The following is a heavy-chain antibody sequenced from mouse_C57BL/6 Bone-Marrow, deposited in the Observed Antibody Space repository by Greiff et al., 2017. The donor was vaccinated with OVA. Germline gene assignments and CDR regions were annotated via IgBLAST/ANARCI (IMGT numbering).Heavy chain of an antibody. CDR1: GYTFTGYW. V-gene: IGHV1-9*01. CDR3: AREGVYGNYGLRFPH. CDR2: ILPGSGST. Sequence: VQLQQSGAELMKPGASVKLSCKASGYTFTGYWIEWVKQRPGHGLEWIGEILPGSGSTNYNEKFKGKATFTADTSSNTAYMQLSSLTTEDSAIYYCAREGVYGNYGLRFPHWGQGTTLTVSS. D-gene: IGHD2-1*01. J-gene: IGHJ2*01.